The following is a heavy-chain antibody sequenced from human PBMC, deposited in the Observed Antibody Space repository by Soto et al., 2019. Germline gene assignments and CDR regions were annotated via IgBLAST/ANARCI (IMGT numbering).Heavy chain of an antibody. J-gene: IGHJ4*02. CDR3: ARAKFVVVVAAKPPYFDY. V-gene: IGHV3-30-3*01. Sequence: QVQLVESGGGVVQPGRSLRLSCAASGFTFSSYAMHWVRQAPGKGLEWVAVISYDGSNKYYADSVKGRFTISRDNSKNTLYLQMNSLRAEDTAVYYCARAKFVVVVAAKPPYFDYWGQGTLVTVSS. CDR2: ISYDGSNK. CDR1: GFTFSSYA. D-gene: IGHD2-15*01.